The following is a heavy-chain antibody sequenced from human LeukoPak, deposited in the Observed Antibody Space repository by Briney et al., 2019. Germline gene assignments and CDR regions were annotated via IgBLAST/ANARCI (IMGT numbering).Heavy chain of an antibody. CDR1: GFTFHNYA. D-gene: IGHD6-19*01. V-gene: IGHV3-23*01. Sequence: GGSLRLSCKASGFTFHNYAMTWVRQAPGKGLDWVSTVSGTGTSTFYADFVKVRATISRDNSKNMLYLQMSSLRAEDTAMYYCAKGESGQWLRHFDKWGQGTLVTVSS. J-gene: IGHJ4*02. CDR2: VSGTGTST. CDR3: AKGESGQWLRHFDK.